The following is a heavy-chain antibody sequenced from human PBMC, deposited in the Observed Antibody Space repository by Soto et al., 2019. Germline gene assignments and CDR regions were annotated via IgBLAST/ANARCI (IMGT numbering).Heavy chain of an antibody. Sequence: SETLSLTCAVSGGSIISSNWWSWVRQPPGKGLEWIGEIYYSGNTNANPSLKSRVTLSLDKSKNHFSLMLSSVTAADTAIYYCARDRTSAGGYSRRWCDPWGPGTLVTVS. J-gene: IGHJ5*02. V-gene: IGHV4-4*02. CDR3: ARDRTSAGGYSRRWCDP. CDR2: IYYSGNT. CDR1: GGSIISSNW. D-gene: IGHD5-18*01.